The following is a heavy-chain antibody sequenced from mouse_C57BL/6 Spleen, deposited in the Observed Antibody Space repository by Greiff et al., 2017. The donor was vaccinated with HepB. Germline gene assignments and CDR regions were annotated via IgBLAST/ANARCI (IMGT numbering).Heavy chain of an antibody. CDR2: IHPNSGST. CDR3: ARDPYGSSYYYAMDY. CDR1: GYTFTSYW. Sequence: QVQLQQPGAELVKPGASVKLSCKASGYTFTSYWMHWVKQRPGQGLEWIGMIHPNSGSTNYNEKFKSKATLTVDKSSSTAYMQLSSLTSEDSAVYYCARDPYGSSYYYAMDYWGQGTSVTVSS. V-gene: IGHV1-64*01. J-gene: IGHJ4*01. D-gene: IGHD1-1*01.